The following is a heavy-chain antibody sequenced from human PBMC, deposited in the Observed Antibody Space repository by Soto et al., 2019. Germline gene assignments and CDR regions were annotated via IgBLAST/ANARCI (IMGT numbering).Heavy chain of an antibody. CDR3: ARLPGAFYYDNGDYDFLDY. CDR1: GLSVVGSY. Sequence: GSLRLSCAASGLSVVGSYMNWFRQSEQKGLEWISVVYPDDNTYYAESVRGRFTISRDRSKNTVSLQTNSLRAEDTAVYYCARLPGAFYYDNGDYDFLDYWGQGTLVTVSS. D-gene: IGHD3-3*01. J-gene: IGHJ4*02. V-gene: IGHV3-53*01. CDR2: VYPDDNT.